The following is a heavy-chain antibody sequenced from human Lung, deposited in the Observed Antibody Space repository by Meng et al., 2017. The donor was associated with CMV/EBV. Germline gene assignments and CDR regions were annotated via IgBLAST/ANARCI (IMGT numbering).Heavy chain of an antibody. CDR2: ITGSGDDT. D-gene: IGHD2-2*01. J-gene: IGHJ5*02. Sequence: SXAASGFTFSTYAMSWVRQAPGKRLEWLSAITGSGDDTYYADSVRGRFTISRDNSKNTLSLQMNSLRAEDTALYYCAKAGGYCTGASCYPNWFDPWGLGXLVTVSS. CDR1: GFTFSTYA. V-gene: IGHV3-23*01. CDR3: AKAGGYCTGASCYPNWFDP.